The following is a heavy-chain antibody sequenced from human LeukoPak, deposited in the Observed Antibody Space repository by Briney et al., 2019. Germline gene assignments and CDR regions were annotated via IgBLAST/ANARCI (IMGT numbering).Heavy chain of an antibody. CDR2: IYYSGST. CDR3: ARDVTHGYFDY. Sequence: SETLSLTCTVSGGSISSGGYYWSWIRQHPGKGLEWIGYIYYSGSTYYNPSLKSRVTISVDTSMNQFSLKLSSVTAADTAVYYCARDVTHGYFDYWGQGTLVTVSS. CDR1: GGSISSGGYY. J-gene: IGHJ4*02. V-gene: IGHV4-31*03. D-gene: IGHD4-4*01.